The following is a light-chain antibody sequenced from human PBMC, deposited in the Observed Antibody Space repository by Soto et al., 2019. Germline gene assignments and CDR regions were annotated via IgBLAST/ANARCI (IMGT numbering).Light chain of an antibody. Sequence: QSVLNQSPSASASLGASVKLTCTLSSGHSNYAIAWHQQQSEKGPRYLMKLNSDGSHSKGDGIPDRFSGSSSGAERYLTISSLQSEDEADYYCQTWGSGIVVFGGGTKLTVL. V-gene: IGLV4-69*01. CDR2: LNSDGSH. CDR3: QTWGSGIVV. J-gene: IGLJ2*01. CDR1: SGHSNYA.